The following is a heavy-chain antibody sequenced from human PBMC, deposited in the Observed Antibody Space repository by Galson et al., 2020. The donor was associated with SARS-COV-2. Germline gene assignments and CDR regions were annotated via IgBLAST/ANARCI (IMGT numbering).Heavy chain of an antibody. J-gene: IGHJ4*02. CDR2: VSPGDSDP. D-gene: IGHD3-9*01. Sequence: SLKISCKASGYSYISYWIGSVRQIPGKGLEWIGIVSPGDSDPRSRTSFQGQVTISADRSVSTAYLQWSSLKASDSAMYYCARHRGSTLTGYFFDYWGPGTLVTVSA. CDR1: GYSYISYW. CDR3: ARHRGSTLTGYFFDY. V-gene: IGHV5-51*01.